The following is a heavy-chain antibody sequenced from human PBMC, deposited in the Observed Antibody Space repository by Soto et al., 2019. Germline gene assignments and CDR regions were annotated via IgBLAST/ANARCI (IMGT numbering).Heavy chain of an antibody. CDR2: IIPIFGTA. J-gene: IGHJ4*02. CDR3: ARDGVYCGGDCYSGVDY. CDR1: GGTFSSYA. V-gene: IGHV1-69*01. Sequence: QVQLVQSGAEVKKPGSSVKVSCKASGGTFSSYAISWVRQAPGQGLEWMGGIIPIFGTANYAQKFQGRVTITADESTSKGYMELSSLRSEDTAVYYCARDGVYCGGDCYSGVDYWGQGTLVTVSS. D-gene: IGHD2-21*02.